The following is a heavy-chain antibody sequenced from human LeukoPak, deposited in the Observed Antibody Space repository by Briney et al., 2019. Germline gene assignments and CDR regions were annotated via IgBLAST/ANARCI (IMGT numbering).Heavy chain of an antibody. Sequence: SETLSLTCAVYGGSFSGYYWSWIRQSPGKGLEWIGEINHSGSTNYNPSLKSRVTISVDTSKNQFSLKLSSVTAADTAVYYCARGRRTKEDYDSSGYYGYWGQGTLVTVSS. J-gene: IGHJ4*02. CDR2: INHSGST. D-gene: IGHD3-22*01. CDR3: ARGRRTKEDYDSSGYYGY. V-gene: IGHV4-34*01. CDR1: GGSFSGYY.